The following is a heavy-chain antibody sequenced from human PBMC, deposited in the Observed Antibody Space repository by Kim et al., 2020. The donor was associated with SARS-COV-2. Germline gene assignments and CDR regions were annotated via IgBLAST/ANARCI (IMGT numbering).Heavy chain of an antibody. Sequence: SGGSTYYADSVKGRFTISRDNSKDTLYLQMNSLRAEDTAIYYCAKDLRSTWGQGTLVTVSS. CDR2: SGGST. V-gene: IGHV3-23*01. J-gene: IGHJ4*02. CDR3: AKDLRST.